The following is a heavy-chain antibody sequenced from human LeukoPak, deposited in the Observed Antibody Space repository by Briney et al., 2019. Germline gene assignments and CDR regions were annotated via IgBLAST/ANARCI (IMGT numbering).Heavy chain of an antibody. CDR1: GFTFSEFA. D-gene: IGHD2-8*01. CDR3: AKDSIERNGVYDAFDV. J-gene: IGHJ3*01. V-gene: IGHV3-23*01. CDR2: IGGGGVDR. Sequence: SGGSLRLSCVASGFTFSEFAMNWVRQVPGKGPEWVSHIGGGGVDREYEESVKGRFTVSRDNSRNSLYLQMNSLRGEDMAIYYCAKDSIERNGVYDAFDVWGQGTKVTVAS.